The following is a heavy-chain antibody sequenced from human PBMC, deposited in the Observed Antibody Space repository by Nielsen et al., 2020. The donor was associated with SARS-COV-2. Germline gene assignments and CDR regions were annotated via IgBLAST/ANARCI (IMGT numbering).Heavy chain of an antibody. CDR3: ARTTLTTGDYYYYYYMDV. CDR2: IIPIFGTA. J-gene: IGHJ6*03. D-gene: IGHD4-11*01. Sequence: WVRQAPGQGLEWMGGIIPIFGTANYAQKFQGRVTITADESTSTAYMELSSLRSEDMAVYYCARTTLTTGDYYYYYYMDVWGKGTTVTVSS. V-gene: IGHV1-69*01.